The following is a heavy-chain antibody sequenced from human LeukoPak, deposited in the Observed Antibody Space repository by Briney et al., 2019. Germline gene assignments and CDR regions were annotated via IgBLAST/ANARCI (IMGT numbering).Heavy chain of an antibody. J-gene: IGHJ3*02. D-gene: IGHD3-3*01. CDR2: IIPIFGTA. CDR1: GGTFSSYA. CDR3: ARDHLFITIFGDNAFDI. V-gene: IGHV1-69*05. Sequence: GASVKVSCKASGGTFSSYAISWVRQAPGQGLEWMGGIIPIFGTANYAQKLQGRVTMTTDTSTSTAYMELRSLRSDDTAVYYCARDHLFITIFGDNAFDIWGQGTMVTVSS.